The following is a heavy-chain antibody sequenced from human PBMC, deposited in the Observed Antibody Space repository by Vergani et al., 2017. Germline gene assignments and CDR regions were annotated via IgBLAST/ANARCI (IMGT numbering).Heavy chain of an antibody. J-gene: IGHJ4*02. V-gene: IGHV3-23*01. CDR2: ISVSGGST. CDR3: AKFTGTAESPHHLDAYYFDY. CDR1: GFTFSSYA. Sequence: EVQLLESGGGLVQPGGSLRLSCAASGFTFSSYAMSWVRQAPGKGLEWVSGISVSGGSTYYADSVKRRFTIARDNSKTTLYLQMNSLRAEDTAVYYCAKFTGTAESPHHLDAYYFDYWGQGTLVTVSS. D-gene: IGHD1-7*01.